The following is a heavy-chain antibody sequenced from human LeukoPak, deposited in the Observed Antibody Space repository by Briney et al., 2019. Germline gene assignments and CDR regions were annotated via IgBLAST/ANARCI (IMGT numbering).Heavy chain of an antibody. CDR1: VGSFSGYY. CDR3: ARGYYFDY. J-gene: IGHJ4*02. Sequence: SETLSLTCAVYVGSFSGYYWSWIRQPPGKGLEWIGEINHSGSTNYNPSLKSRVTISVDTSKNQFSLKLSSVTAADTAVYYCARGYYFDYWGQGTLVTVSS. V-gene: IGHV4-34*01. CDR2: INHSGST.